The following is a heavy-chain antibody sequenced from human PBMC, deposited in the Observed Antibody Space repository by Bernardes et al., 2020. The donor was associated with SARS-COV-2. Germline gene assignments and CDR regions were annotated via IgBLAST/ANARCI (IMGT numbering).Heavy chain of an antibody. CDR1: GGSFSGSY. Sequence: SETLSLTCAVSGGSFSGSYWGWIRQPPGPGLAWIGELNHAGSTNYNPSLKSRVTISLDTSKNQFSLKVTSMTAADTALYYCMRSKATRTDLWGQGALVTVSS. CDR3: MRSKATRTDL. CDR2: LNHAGST. V-gene: IGHV4-34*01. J-gene: IGHJ5*02.